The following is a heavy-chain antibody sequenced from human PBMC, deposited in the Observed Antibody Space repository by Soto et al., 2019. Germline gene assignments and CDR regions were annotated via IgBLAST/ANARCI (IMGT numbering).Heavy chain of an antibody. V-gene: IGHV4-34*01. CDR1: GGSFSGYY. CDR3: ARIWTTTDYYYCHMDV. D-gene: IGHD4-4*01. CDR2: INHSGST. J-gene: IGHJ6*02. Sequence: PSETLSLTCAVYGGSFSGYYWSWIRQPPGKGLEWIGEINHSGSTNYNPSLKSRVTISVDTSKNQFSLKLSSVTAADTAVHYCARIWTTTDYYYCHMDVWGQGTSVTVSS.